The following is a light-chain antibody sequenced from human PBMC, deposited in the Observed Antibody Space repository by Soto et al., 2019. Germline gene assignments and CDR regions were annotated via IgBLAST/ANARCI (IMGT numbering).Light chain of an antibody. CDR2: DVS. J-gene: IGLJ3*02. CDR1: RSDIGGYDY. V-gene: IGLV2-14*01. Sequence: QSVLTQPASVSGSPGQSITISCTGTRSDIGGYDYVSWFQQHPGKAPKLMIFDVSNWPSGVAYRFSGSKSGNTASLTISGLQAEDEADYYCSSYTSNNTRVFGGGTKVTVL. CDR3: SSYTSNNTRV.